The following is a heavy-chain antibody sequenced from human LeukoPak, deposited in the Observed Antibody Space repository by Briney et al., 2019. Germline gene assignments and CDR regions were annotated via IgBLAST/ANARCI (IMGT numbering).Heavy chain of an antibody. J-gene: IGHJ6*03. Sequence: GGSLRLSCTASGFTFGDYAMSWVRQAPGKGLEWVGFIRSKAYGGTTEYAASVKGRFTISRDDSKSIAYLQMNNLKTEDTAVYYCTRVDDVYYYMDVWGKGTTVTISS. V-gene: IGHV3-49*04. CDR3: TRVDDVYYYMDV. CDR1: GFTFGDYA. CDR2: IRSKAYGGTT.